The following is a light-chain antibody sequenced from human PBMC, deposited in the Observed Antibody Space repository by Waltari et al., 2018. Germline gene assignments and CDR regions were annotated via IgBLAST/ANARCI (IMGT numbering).Light chain of an antibody. J-gene: IGKJ3*01. CDR3: QRYDNLPIFA. CDR1: QDISNY. CDR2: DAS. Sequence: DIQMTQSPSSLSAYVGDRVTITCQPSQDISNYLNWYQQKPGKAPKLLIFDASNLETGVPAMFSGSRSGTHVTLTISSLQPEDAATYYCQRYDNLPIFAFGPGTKVEI. V-gene: IGKV1-33*01.